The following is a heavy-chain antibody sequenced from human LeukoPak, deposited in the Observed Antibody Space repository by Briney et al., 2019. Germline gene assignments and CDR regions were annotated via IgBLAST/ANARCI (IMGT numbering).Heavy chain of an antibody. CDR2: INPNSGGT. Sequence: ASVKVSCKASGYTFTGYYMHWVRQAPGQGLEWMGWINPNSGGTNYAQEFQGRVTMTRDTSICTAYMELSRLRSDDTAVYYCATNSLGYCSGGSCYDYWGQGTLVTVSS. CDR3: ATNSLGYCSGGSCYDY. V-gene: IGHV1-2*02. CDR1: GYTFTGYY. D-gene: IGHD2-15*01. J-gene: IGHJ4*02.